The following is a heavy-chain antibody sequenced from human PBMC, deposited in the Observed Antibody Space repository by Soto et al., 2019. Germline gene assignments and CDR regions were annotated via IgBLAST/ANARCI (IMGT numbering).Heavy chain of an antibody. J-gene: IGHJ6*02. CDR3: AGQRQLLSYYGMDV. CDR1: GYSFPSYW. D-gene: IGHD1-26*01. V-gene: IGHV5-51*01. CDR2: IYPDDSDT. Sequence: PGESLKISCQGSGYSFPSYWIVWVRQMPGRGLEWMGIIYPDDSDTTYSPSFQGQVTISADKFSNTAYLQWSSLKASDTARYYCAGQRQLLSYYGMDVWGQGTTVTVSS.